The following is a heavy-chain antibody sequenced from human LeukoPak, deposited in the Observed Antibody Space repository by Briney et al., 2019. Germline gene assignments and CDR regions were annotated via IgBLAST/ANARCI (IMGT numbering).Heavy chain of an antibody. Sequence: ASVTVCCTASGYTVTSYYMHWVRQAPGQWLEWMGILNPSGGSTSYAQKFQGRATLTRATSTSTVYMELSSLRSEDTAVYYCASVYNYGMDVWGQGTTVIVSS. V-gene: IGHV1-46*01. CDR1: GYTVTSYY. CDR2: LNPSGGST. J-gene: IGHJ6*02. CDR3: ASVYNYGMDV.